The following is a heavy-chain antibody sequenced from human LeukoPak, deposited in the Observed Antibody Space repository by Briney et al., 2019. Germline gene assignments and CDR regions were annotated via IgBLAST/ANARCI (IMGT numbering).Heavy chain of an antibody. J-gene: IGHJ2*01. Sequence: RASVKVSCKVSGYTLTELSMHWVRQAPGKGLEWMGGFDPEDGETIYAQKFQGRVTMTEDTSTDTAYMELSSLRSEDTAVYYCARQPEDRGLWYFDLWGRGTLVTVSS. D-gene: IGHD5-18*01. V-gene: IGHV1-24*01. CDR2: FDPEDGET. CDR1: GYTLTELS. CDR3: ARQPEDRGLWYFDL.